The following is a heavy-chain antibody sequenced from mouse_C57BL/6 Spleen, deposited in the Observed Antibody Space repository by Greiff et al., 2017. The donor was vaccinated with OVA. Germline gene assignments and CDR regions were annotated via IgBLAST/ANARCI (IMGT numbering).Heavy chain of an antibody. V-gene: IGHV5-16*01. CDR2: INYDGSST. Sequence: EVQLVESEGGLVQPGSSMKLSCTASGFTFSDYYMAWVRQVPEKGLEWVANINYDGSSTYYLDSLKSRFIISRDNAKNILYLQMSSLKSEDTATYYCARDRDRYYAMDYWGQGTSVTVSS. CDR1: GFTFSDYY. CDR3: ARDRDRYYAMDY. J-gene: IGHJ4*01.